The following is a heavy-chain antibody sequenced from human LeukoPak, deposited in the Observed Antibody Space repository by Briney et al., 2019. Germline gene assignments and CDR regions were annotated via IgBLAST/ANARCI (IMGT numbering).Heavy chain of an antibody. CDR2: INGDGSST. D-gene: IGHD6-13*01. CDR1: GFTFSSYA. CDR3: ATDSYSSSWYWSFDL. Sequence: GGSLRLSCAASGFTFSSYAMSWVRQAPGKGLVWVSRINGDGSSTYDADSVKGRFTISRDNAKNTVYLQMNSLRDEDTAVYYCATDSYSSSWYWSFDLWGRGTLVTVSS. J-gene: IGHJ2*01. V-gene: IGHV3-74*01.